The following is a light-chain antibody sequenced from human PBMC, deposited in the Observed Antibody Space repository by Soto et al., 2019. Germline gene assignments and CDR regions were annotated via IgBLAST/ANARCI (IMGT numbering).Light chain of an antibody. Sequence: EIVLTQSPATLSLSPGERATLSCRASQSVSSHLAWYQQKPGQAPRLLIYDASNRATGIPARFSGSGSGTDFTLTISSLEPEDFAVYYCQQRSNWPLFTFGGGTKVEIK. CDR1: QSVSSH. J-gene: IGKJ4*01. V-gene: IGKV3-11*01. CDR2: DAS. CDR3: QQRSNWPLFT.